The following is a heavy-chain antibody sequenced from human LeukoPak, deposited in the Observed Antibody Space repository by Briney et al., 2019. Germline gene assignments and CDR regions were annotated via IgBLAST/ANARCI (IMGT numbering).Heavy chain of an antibody. CDR2: IYHSGST. CDR3: ARVYYYYGSGSYYNVDPVQRFDP. J-gene: IGHJ5*02. V-gene: IGHV4-30-2*01. D-gene: IGHD3-10*01. Sequence: PSETLSLTCAVSGGSISSGGYSWSWIRQPPGKGLEWIGYIYHSGSTYYNPSLKSRVTISVDRSKNQFSLKLSSVTAADTAVYYCARVYYYYGSGSYYNVDPVQRFDPWGQGTLVTVSS. CDR1: GGSISSGGYS.